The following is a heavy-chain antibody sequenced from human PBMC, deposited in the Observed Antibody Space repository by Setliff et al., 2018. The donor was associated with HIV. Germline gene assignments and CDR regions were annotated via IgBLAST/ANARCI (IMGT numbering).Heavy chain of an antibody. D-gene: IGHD2-21*02. CDR1: GYSFTSYW. CDR2: IYPGDSDT. Sequence: GEYLKISCKGSGYSFTSYWIGWVRQMPGKGLEWMGIIYPGDSDTRYSPSFQGQVTISADKSISTAYLQWSSLQTSDSGMYYCARGIAALTASFYYWGQGSLVTVSS. CDR3: ARGIAALTASFYY. V-gene: IGHV5-51*01. J-gene: IGHJ4*02.